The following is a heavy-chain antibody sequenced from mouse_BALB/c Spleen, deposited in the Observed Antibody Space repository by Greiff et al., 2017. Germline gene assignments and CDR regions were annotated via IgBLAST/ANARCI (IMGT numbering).Heavy chain of an antibody. D-gene: IGHD2-9*01. CDR3: ARSYYGYDSAWFAY. CDR2: INPSTGYT. J-gene: IGHJ3*01. CDR1: GYTFTSYW. Sequence: VQLQQSGAELAKPGASVKMSCKASGYTFTSYWMHWVKQRPGQGLEWIGYINPSTGYTEYNQKFKDKATLTADKSSSTAYMQLSSLTSEDSAVYYCARSYYGYDSAWFAYWGQGTLVTVSA. V-gene: IGHV1-7*01.